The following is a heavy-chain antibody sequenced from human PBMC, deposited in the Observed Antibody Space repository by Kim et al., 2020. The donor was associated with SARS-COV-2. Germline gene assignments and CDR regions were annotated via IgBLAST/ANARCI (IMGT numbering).Heavy chain of an antibody. D-gene: IGHD6-13*01. CDR3: ARPAGTEIGAFDI. J-gene: IGHJ3*02. Sequence: GGSLRLSCAASGFTFSSYAMHWVRQAPGKGLEWVAVISYDGSNKYYADSVKGRFTISRDNSKNTLYLQMNSLRAEDTAVYYCARPAGTEIGAFDIWGQGTMVTVSS. CDR1: GFTFSSYA. V-gene: IGHV3-30*04. CDR2: ISYDGSNK.